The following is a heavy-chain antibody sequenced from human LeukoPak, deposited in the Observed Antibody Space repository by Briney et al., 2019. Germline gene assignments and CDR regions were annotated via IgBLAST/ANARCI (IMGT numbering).Heavy chain of an antibody. Sequence: PSETLSLTCTVSGGSISSSSAYWSWIRQPPGKGLEWIGEINHSGSTNYNPSLKSRVTISVDTSKNQFSLKLSSVTAADTAVYYCARGRSIAVAGWFDPWGQGTLVTVSS. V-gene: IGHV4-39*07. J-gene: IGHJ5*02. CDR3: ARGRSIAVAGWFDP. CDR1: GGSISSSSAY. CDR2: INHSGST. D-gene: IGHD6-19*01.